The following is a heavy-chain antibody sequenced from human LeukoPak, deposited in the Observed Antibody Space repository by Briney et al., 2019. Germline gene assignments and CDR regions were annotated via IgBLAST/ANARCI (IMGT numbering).Heavy chain of an antibody. CDR1: GFTFSDYN. D-gene: IGHD2-15*01. J-gene: IGHJ4*02. CDR2: ISDSGTTI. CDR3: ARVYIAEDY. V-gene: IGHV3-11*01. Sequence: GGSLRLSCAASGFTFSDYNMSWIRQAPGKGLEWISYISDSGTTIYYADSVKGRFTISRDNAKNSLYLQTNSLRAEDTAVYYCARVYIAEDYWGQGTLVTISS.